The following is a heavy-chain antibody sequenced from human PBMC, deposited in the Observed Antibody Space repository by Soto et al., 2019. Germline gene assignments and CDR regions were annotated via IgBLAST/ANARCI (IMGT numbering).Heavy chain of an antibody. CDR2: IYYSGST. CDR1: VGSSSSGGYY. Sequence: PSETLSLTCTVSVGSSSSGGYYWSWILQHPGKGLEWIGYIYYSGSTYYNPSLKSRVTISVDTSKNQFSQKLSSVTAADTAVYYCARGWPKGSSSTYYFDYWGQGTLVTVSS. V-gene: IGHV4-31*03. J-gene: IGHJ4*02. D-gene: IGHD6-6*01. CDR3: ARGWPKGSSSTYYFDY.